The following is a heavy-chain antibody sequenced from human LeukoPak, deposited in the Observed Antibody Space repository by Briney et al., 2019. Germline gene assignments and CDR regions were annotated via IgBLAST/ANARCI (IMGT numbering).Heavy chain of an antibody. V-gene: IGHV3-48*03. CDR3: ARAGMDYDSSGYYY. D-gene: IGHD3-22*01. J-gene: IGHJ4*02. CDR1: GFTFSSYE. Sequence: GGSLRLSCAASGFTFSSYEMNWVRQAPGKGLEWVSYISSSGSTIYYADSVKGRFTISRDNAKNSLYLQMNSLRAEDTAVYYCARAGMDYDSSGYYYWGQGTLVTVSS. CDR2: ISSSGSTI.